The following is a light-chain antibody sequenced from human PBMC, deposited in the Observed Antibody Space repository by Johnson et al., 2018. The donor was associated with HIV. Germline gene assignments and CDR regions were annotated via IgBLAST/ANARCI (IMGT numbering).Light chain of an antibody. CDR2: DNN. V-gene: IGLV1-51*01. Sequence: QSVLTQPPSVSAAPGQKVTISCSGSSSNIGNNYVSWYQQLPGTAPKLLIYDNNKRPSGIPARFSGSKSGTSATLGITGLQTGDEADYYCGTWDSSLSGFDVFGTGTKVAVL. J-gene: IGLJ1*01. CDR1: SSNIGNNY. CDR3: GTWDSSLSGFDV.